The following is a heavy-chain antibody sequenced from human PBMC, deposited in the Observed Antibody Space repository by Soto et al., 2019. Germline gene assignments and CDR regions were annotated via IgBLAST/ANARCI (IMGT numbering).Heavy chain of an antibody. D-gene: IGHD1-1*01. J-gene: IGHJ3*01. CDR1: GMTVSGKKY. Sequence: DVQLVESGGALIQRGGSLRLSCAVVGMTVSGKKYVAWVRQAPGKGLEWVSGVYDADGKYYADSVKGRCTTSRDSSKTIVYLEMNDLGPEDTAIYYCATWLQREHAYDVWGLGTAVTVSS. CDR2: VYDADGK. CDR3: ATWLQREHAYDV. V-gene: IGHV3-53*01.